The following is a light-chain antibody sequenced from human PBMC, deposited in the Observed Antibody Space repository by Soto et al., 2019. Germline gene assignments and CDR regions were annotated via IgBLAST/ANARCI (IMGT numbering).Light chain of an antibody. Sequence: DIPMTQSPSTLSASVGDRVTITCRASQSISGWLAWYQQKPGKAPKLLINDASTLGSGVPSRFSGSGSGTEFTLTISSLQPDDFATYYCQQYHSSWTFGPGTKVAVK. V-gene: IGKV1-5*01. CDR2: DAS. CDR3: QQYHSSWT. J-gene: IGKJ1*01. CDR1: QSISGW.